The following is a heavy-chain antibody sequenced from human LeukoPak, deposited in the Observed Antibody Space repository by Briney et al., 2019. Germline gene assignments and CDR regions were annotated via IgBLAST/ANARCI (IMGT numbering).Heavy chain of an antibody. CDR3: AREEVPAASLDY. CDR2: IWYDGSNK. J-gene: IGHJ4*02. D-gene: IGHD2-2*01. CDR1: GFTFSSYG. Sequence: GRSLRLSCAASGFTFSSYGMHWVRQAPGKGLEWVAVIWYDGSNKYYADPVKGRFTISRDNSKNTLYLQMNSLRAEDTAVYYCAREEVPAASLDYWGQGTLVTVSS. V-gene: IGHV3-33*01.